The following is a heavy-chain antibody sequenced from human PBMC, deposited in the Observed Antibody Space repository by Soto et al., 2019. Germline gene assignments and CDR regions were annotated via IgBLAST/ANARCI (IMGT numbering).Heavy chain of an antibody. J-gene: IGHJ4*02. D-gene: IGHD2-2*01. CDR1: GFFLSDYG. V-gene: IGHV3-33*01. Sequence: GGSLRLSCTVSGFFLSDYGMHWVRQGPGKGLEWVAAISFDGSSEFYSDSVKDRFTTSRDNSKNTLYLQMNRLRVEDTAVYYCARGGGLNQLLSDSDHWGQGTLVTVSS. CDR3: ARGGGLNQLLSDSDH. CDR2: ISFDGSSE.